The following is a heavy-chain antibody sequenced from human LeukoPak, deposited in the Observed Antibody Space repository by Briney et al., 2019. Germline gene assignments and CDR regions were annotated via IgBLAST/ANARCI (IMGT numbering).Heavy chain of an antibody. J-gene: IGHJ3*02. V-gene: IGHV4-59*01. Sequence: SETPSLTRTVSGGPLSSYHWGWVRQPPGKGLQGIGFIYSSWSTNYNPSLKSRVTISLDTSKNQFSLRVSSVTSADTAVYYCARGNSGYDYAFDIWGQGTMVTVSS. CDR3: ARGNSGYDYAFDI. CDR2: IYSSWST. CDR1: GGPLSSYH. D-gene: IGHD5-12*01.